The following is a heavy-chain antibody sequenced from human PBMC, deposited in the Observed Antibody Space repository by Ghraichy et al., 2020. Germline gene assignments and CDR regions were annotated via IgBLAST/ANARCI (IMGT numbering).Heavy chain of an antibody. CDR1: GFTVSGNH. D-gene: IGHD3-22*01. CDR3: ARDFPYESSGYYHDY. J-gene: IGHJ4*02. CDR2: IYSGGTT. V-gene: IGHV3-53*01. Sequence: RGSLRLSCAASGFTVSGNHMSWVRQAPGKGLEWVSVIYSGGTTYYADSVKGRFTISRDDSKNTLYLQMNSLRADDTAVYYCARDFPYESSGYYHDYWGQGTLVTVSS.